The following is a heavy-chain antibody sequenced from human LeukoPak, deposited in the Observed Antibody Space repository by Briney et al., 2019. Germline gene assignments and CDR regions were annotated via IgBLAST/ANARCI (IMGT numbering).Heavy chain of an antibody. CDR3: ARGRKTLNYYDSSGHYHFDY. D-gene: IGHD3-22*01. CDR1: GGSFSGYY. J-gene: IGHJ4*02. V-gene: IGHV4-34*01. CDR2: INHSGST. Sequence: PSETLSLTCAVYGGSFSGYYWSWIRQPPGKGLEWIGEINHSGSTNYNPSLKSRVTISVDTSKNQFSLKLSSVTAADTAVYYCARGRKTLNYYDSSGHYHFDYWGQGTLVTVSS.